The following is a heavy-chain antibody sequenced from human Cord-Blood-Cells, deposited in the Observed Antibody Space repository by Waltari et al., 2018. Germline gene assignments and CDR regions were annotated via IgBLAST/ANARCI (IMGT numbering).Heavy chain of an antibody. CDR3: AKDLVYGDYDY. CDR1: GFTFSSYG. D-gene: IGHD4-17*01. V-gene: IGHV3-30*18. J-gene: IGHJ4*02. CDR2: ISYDGSNK. Sequence: QVQLVESGGGVVQPGRSLRLSCAASGFTFSSYGMHWVRQAPGKGLEWVEVISYDGSNKYYADSVKGRFTISRDNSKNTLYLQMNSLRAEDTAVYYCAKDLVYGDYDYWGQGTLVTVSS.